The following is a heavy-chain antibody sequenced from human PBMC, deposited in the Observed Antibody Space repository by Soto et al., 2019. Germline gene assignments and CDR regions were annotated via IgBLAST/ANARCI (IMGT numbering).Heavy chain of an antibody. J-gene: IGHJ4*02. CDR1: GDSVSSNSAA. CDR2: TYYRSKWYN. CDR3: ARSIAVAGVDKLFDY. V-gene: IGHV6-1*01. Sequence: SQTLSLTCAISGDSVSSNSAAWNWIRQSPSRGLEWLGRTYYRSKWYNDYAVSVKSRITINPDASKNQFSLQLNSVTPEDTAVYYCARSIAVAGVDKLFDYWGQGTLVTVSS. D-gene: IGHD6-19*01.